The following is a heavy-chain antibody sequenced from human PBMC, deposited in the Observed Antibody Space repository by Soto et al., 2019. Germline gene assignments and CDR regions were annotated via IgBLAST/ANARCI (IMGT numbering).Heavy chain of an antibody. D-gene: IGHD2-2*01. Sequence: QVQLVQSAGEVKKPGASVKVSCKASGYTFTTSGVTWVRQAPGQGLEWMGWISVYNGNTNYAQNLQGRVTITTDTSTSTAYMELRSLRSDDTAMYYCAREEGVCSNSTCYYGATVGTPDYWGQGTLVIVSS. CDR2: ISVYNGNT. J-gene: IGHJ4*02. V-gene: IGHV1-18*01. CDR1: GYTFTTSG. CDR3: AREEGVCSNSTCYYGATVGTPDY.